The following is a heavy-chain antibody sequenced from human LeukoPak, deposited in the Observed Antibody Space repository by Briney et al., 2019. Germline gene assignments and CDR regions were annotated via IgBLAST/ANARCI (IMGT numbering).Heavy chain of an antibody. CDR1: GGSISSYY. V-gene: IGHV4-59*01. Sequence: SETLSLTCTVSGGSISSYYWSWIRQPPGKGLEWIGYIYYSGSTNYNPSLKSRVTISVDTSKNQFSLKLSSVTAAVTAVYYCARESATMVRGVIIRFVDYWGQGTLVTVSS. D-gene: IGHD3-10*01. CDR3: ARESATMVRGVIIRFVDY. CDR2: IYYSGST. J-gene: IGHJ4*02.